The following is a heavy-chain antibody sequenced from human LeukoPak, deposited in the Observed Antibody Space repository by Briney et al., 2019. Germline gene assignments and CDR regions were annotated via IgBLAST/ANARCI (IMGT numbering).Heavy chain of an antibody. J-gene: IGHJ4*02. CDR3: GTLLSNGPFDY. CDR2: IYPNSGAT. CDR1: GYTFTGYY. V-gene: IGHV1-2*02. Sequence: ASVKVSGKASGYTFTGYYMHWVRQAPGQGLEWMGYIYPNSGATKYAQKFQGRVTMTRDTSISTAYMELSGLRSDDTAVYYCGTLLSNGPFDYWGQGSLVTVSS.